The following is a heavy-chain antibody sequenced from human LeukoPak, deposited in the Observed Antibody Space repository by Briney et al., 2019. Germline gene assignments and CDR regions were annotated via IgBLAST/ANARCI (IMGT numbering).Heavy chain of an antibody. Sequence: SETLSLICAVYGGSFSGYYWSWIRQPPGKGLEWIGEINHSGSTNYNPSLKSRVTISVDTSKNQFSLRLTSFNAADTAVYYCARGRGRDGDNLVSWSQGTLVTVSS. CDR2: INHSGST. V-gene: IGHV4-34*01. D-gene: IGHD5-24*01. CDR1: GGSFSGYY. CDR3: ARGRGRDGDNLVS. J-gene: IGHJ4*02.